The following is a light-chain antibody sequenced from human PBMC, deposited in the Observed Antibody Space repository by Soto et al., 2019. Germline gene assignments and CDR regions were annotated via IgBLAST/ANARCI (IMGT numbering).Light chain of an antibody. Sequence: QSVLTQPPSVSGSPGQSVTISCTGTSSDVGKYDRMSWYQQPPGTAPKLIIYEVTNRPSGVPARFSGSKSGNTASLTFSGLQAEDEADYYCSSYTSTSRYVFGAGTKVTVL. CDR2: EVT. CDR3: SSYTSTSRYV. V-gene: IGLV2-18*02. J-gene: IGLJ1*01. CDR1: SSDVGKYDR.